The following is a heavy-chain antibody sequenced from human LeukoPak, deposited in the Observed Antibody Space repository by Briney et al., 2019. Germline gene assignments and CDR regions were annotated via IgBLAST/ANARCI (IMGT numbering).Heavy chain of an antibody. D-gene: IGHD2-15*01. V-gene: IGHV4-59*01. CDR3: ARDAGYCSGGSCYPGYYYYYGMDV. CDR1: GGSISSYY. CDR2: IYYSGST. Sequence: PSETLSLTCTVSGGSISSYYWSWIRQPPGKGLEWIGYIYYSGSTNYNPSLKSRVTISVDTSKNQLSLKLSSVTAADTAVYYCARDAGYCSGGSCYPGYYYYYGMDVWGQGTTVTVSS. J-gene: IGHJ6*02.